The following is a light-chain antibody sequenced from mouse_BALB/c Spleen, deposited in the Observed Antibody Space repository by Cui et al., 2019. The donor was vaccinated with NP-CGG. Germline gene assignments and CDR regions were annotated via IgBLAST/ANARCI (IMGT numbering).Light chain of an antibody. Sequence: QAVVAQEHAVTTSPGETVTLTCRSSTGSVTTANYANWVREKPDHLFTGLTGGTNNRPPGVPARFSGSLIGDKAALTITGAQTEDEAIYFCALWYSNHWVFGGGTKLTVL. V-gene: IGLV1*01. CDR1: TGSVTTANY. CDR2: GTN. J-gene: IGLJ1*01. CDR3: ALWYSNHWV.